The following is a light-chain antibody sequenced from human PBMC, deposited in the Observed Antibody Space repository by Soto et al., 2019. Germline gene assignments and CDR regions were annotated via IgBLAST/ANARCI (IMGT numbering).Light chain of an antibody. V-gene: IGLV2-8*01. CDR3: SSYADSNNLV. J-gene: IGLJ2*01. CDR1: SSDVGGYNY. CDR2: EVS. Sequence: QSVLTQPPSASGSPGQLVTISCTGTSSDVGGYNYVSWYQQHPGKAPKLMISEVSKRPSGVPDRFSGSKSGNTASLTVSGLQAEDEADYYCSSYADSNNLVFGGGTKLTVL.